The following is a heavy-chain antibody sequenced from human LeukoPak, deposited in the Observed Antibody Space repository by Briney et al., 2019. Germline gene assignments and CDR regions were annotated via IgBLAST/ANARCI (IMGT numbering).Heavy chain of an antibody. CDR2: TYYSGST. Sequence: PSETLSLTCTVSGGSVSSYEYYWGWIRQPPGKGLEWIGNTYYSGSTYYNPSLKSRLTMSVDTSKNQFSLKMSSVTAADTAVYYCARLSKGRYFDYIFDHWGQGALVTVPS. V-gene: IGHV4-39*01. CDR3: ARLSKGRYFDYIFDH. J-gene: IGHJ4*02. D-gene: IGHD3-9*01. CDR1: GGSVSSYEYY.